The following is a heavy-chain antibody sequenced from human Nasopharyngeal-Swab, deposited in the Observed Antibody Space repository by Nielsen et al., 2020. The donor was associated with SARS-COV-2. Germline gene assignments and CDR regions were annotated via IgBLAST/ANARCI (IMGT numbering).Heavy chain of an antibody. CDR2: IIPIFGTA. CDR3: ARDLGCSSTSCYEGNWFDP. V-gene: IGHV1-69*01. D-gene: IGHD2-2*01. J-gene: IGHJ5*02. Sequence: WVRQAPGQGLEWMGGIIPIFGTANYAQKFQGRVTITADGSTSTAYMELSSLRSEDTAVYYCARDLGCSSTSCYEGNWFDPWGQGTLVTVSS.